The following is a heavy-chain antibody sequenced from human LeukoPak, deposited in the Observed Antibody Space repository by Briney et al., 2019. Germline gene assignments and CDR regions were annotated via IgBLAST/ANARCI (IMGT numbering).Heavy chain of an antibody. CDR2: LIHIFGTA. V-gene: IGHV1-69*05. J-gene: IGHJ4*02. CDR1: GGTFSSYA. D-gene: IGHD1-26*01. Sequence: ASVKVSCKASGGTFSSYAISWVRQAPGKGLEWMGGLIHIFGTANYAQKFQGRVTITTDESTSTAYMELSSLRSEDTAVYYCARSSGSSWYYFDYWGQGTLVTVSS. CDR3: ARSSGSSWYYFDY.